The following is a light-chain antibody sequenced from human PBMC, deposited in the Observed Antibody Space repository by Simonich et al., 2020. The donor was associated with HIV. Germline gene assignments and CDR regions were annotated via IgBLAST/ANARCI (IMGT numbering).Light chain of an antibody. CDR2: AAS. CDR1: QSISRY. Sequence: DIQITQTPSSLSASVGDKVTITCRASQSISRYLYWYQQKPGKAPKLLIYAASSLQSGVPSRFSGSGSGTDFTLTISSLQPEDFATYYCQQSYSTPYTFGQGTSWRSN. V-gene: IGKV1-39*01. CDR3: QQSYSTPYT. J-gene: IGKJ2*01.